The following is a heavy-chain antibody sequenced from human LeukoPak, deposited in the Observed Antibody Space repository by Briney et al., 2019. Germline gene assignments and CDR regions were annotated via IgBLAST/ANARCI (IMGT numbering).Heavy chain of an antibody. Sequence: GGSLRLSCAASGFTFSSYSMNWVRQAPGKGLEWVSSISSSSSYIYYADSVKGRFTISRDNAKNSLYLQMNSLRAEDTAVYCCARVRGGSVRGAFDIWGQGTLVTVSS. J-gene: IGHJ3*02. CDR2: ISSSSSYI. D-gene: IGHD3-10*01. V-gene: IGHV3-21*01. CDR3: ARVRGGSVRGAFDI. CDR1: GFTFSSYS.